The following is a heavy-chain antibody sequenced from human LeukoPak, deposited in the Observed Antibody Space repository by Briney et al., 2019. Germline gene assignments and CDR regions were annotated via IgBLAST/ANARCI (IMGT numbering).Heavy chain of an antibody. Sequence: ASVKVSCKASGGTFSSYAISWVRQAPGQGLEWMGWMNPNSGNTGYAQKFQGRVTITRNTSISTAYMELSSLRSEDTAVYYCARGTTGSGSHLIFDGFDYWGQGTLVTVSS. D-gene: IGHD3-10*01. CDR3: ARGTTGSGSHLIFDGFDY. CDR1: GGTFSSYA. CDR2: MNPNSGNT. V-gene: IGHV1-8*03. J-gene: IGHJ4*02.